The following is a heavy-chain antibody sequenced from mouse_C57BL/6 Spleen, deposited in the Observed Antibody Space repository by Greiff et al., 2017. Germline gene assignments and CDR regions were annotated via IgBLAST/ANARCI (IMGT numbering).Heavy chain of an antibody. J-gene: IGHJ4*01. CDR2: IYPGDGDT. Sequence: VQLQQSGPELVKPGASVKISCKASGYAFSSSWMNWVKPRPGKGLEWIGRIYPGDGDTKYNGKFKGKATLTADKSSSTAYMPRSSLTSEDSAVSFCAGDYYCTMYYWGQGTSVTVSS. CDR3: AGDYYCTMYY. CDR1: GYAFSSSW. D-gene: IGHD2-4*01. V-gene: IGHV1-82*01.